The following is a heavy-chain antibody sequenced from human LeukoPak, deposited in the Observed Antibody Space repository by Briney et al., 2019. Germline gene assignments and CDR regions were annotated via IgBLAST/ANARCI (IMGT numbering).Heavy chain of an antibody. J-gene: IGHJ4*02. CDR2: IYYSGST. D-gene: IGHD3-22*01. CDR3: ARGDYYDSSGYYPFDY. CDR1: GGSISSGDYY. Sequence: SETLSLTCSVSGGSISSGDYYWSWIRQPPGKALEWIGYIYYSGSTYYNPSLKSRVTISVDTSKNQFSLKLSSVTAADTAVYYCARGDYYDSSGYYPFDYWGQGTLVTVSS. V-gene: IGHV4-30-4*01.